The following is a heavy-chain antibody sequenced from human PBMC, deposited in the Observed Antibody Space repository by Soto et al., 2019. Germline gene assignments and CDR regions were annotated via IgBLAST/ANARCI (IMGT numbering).Heavy chain of an antibody. CDR2: IYYSGTT. V-gene: IGHV4-39*01. CDR3: ARQLMWIRNANNDY. Sequence: SETLSLTCTVFGDSISSSIDYWGWIRQPPGEGLEWIGSIYYSGTTYYNPSLKSRVTISVDTPKNHFSLELNSVTAADTAVYYCARQLMWIRNANNDYWGQGTLVTVSS. CDR1: GDSISSSIDY. J-gene: IGHJ4*02. D-gene: IGHD5-18*01.